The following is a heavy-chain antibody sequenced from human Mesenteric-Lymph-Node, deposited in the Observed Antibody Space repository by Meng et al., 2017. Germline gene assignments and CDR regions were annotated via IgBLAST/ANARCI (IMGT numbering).Heavy chain of an antibody. CDR2: INPHSGGT. Sequence: QVQLVQSGAEVKKPGASVKVSCKASGYTFTGYYMHWVRQAPGQGLEWMGRINPHSGGTNYAQKFQGRVTMTRDTSISTAYMELSRLRSDDTAVYYCASEDTAMVFDYWGQGTLVTVSS. V-gene: IGHV1-2*06. J-gene: IGHJ4*02. CDR3: ASEDTAMVFDY. D-gene: IGHD5-18*01. CDR1: GYTFTGYY.